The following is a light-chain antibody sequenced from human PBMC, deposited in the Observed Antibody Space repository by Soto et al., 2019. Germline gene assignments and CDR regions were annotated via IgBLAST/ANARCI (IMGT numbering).Light chain of an antibody. J-gene: IGKJ5*01. CDR1: QRVSSRY. Sequence: ESVLTQSPGTLSLSPGGGATLSCRASQRVSSRYLAWYQQKPGQAPRLLIYGASSRATGIPDRFSGGGSGTDFTLTISRREPEDFAVYYCQQYGSSPPITFGQGTRLEIK. CDR2: GAS. V-gene: IGKV3-20*01. CDR3: QQYGSSPPIT.